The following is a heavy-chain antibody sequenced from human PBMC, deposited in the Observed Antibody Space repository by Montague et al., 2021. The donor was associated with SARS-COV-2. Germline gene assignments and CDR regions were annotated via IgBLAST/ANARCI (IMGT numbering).Heavy chain of an antibody. D-gene: IGHD3-10*01. Sequence: SLRLSCAASGFTMNSYWMRWVRQAPGKGLEWVAYIKQDGSEQYYVDSXXGRFTISKDNAKNSLYLQMNSLRVEDTAMYYCVRERAFYFASGTYSRNNWFDPWGQGTLVTVSS. J-gene: IGHJ5*02. CDR1: GFTMNSYW. V-gene: IGHV3-7*01. CDR2: IKQDGSEQ. CDR3: VRERAFYFASGTYSRNNWFDP.